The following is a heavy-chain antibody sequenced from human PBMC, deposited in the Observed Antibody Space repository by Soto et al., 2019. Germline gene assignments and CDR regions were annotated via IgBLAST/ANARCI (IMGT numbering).Heavy chain of an antibody. Sequence: GGSLRLSCAASGFTFSSYWMSWVRQAPGKGPEWVANIKQDGSEKYYVDSVKGRFTISRDNAKNSLYLQMNSLRAEDTAVYYCARVGAYYDYSSGHNYGMDVWCQGTTVTVSS. CDR2: IKQDGSEK. V-gene: IGHV3-7*03. CDR1: GFTFSSYW. J-gene: IGHJ6*02. D-gene: IGHD3-22*01. CDR3: ARVGAYYDYSSGHNYGMDV.